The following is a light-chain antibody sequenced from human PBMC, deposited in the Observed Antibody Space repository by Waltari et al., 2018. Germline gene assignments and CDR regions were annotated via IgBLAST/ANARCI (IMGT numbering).Light chain of an antibody. V-gene: IGKV3-20*01. J-gene: IGKJ1*01. CDR1: QSDSSSY. Sequence: EIVLTQSPGTLSLSPGERATLSCRASQSDSSSYLAWYQEKPGQAPRVLIHGASNRSTGIPDRFSGSGSRTDFTRTMIRLEPEYFAVYYCQQYGSSPWRFGQGTKVEIK. CDR2: GAS. CDR3: QQYGSSPWR.